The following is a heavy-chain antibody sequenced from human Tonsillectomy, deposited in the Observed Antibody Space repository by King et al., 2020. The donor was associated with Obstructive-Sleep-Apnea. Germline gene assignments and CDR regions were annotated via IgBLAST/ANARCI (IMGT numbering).Heavy chain of an antibody. D-gene: IGHD6-25*01. Sequence: VQLVESGGGWVKPGGSLRLSCAASGFTFGDYYMSWIRQAPGKGLEWLSYIDSSGTIVYYADSVKGRFTISRDNAKNSLYLQMNSLRAEDTAVYYCAKEGSSAWIDYWGLGTLVTVSS. CDR3: AKEGSSAWIDY. J-gene: IGHJ4*02. CDR1: GFTFGDYY. V-gene: IGHV3-11*01. CDR2: IDSSGTIV.